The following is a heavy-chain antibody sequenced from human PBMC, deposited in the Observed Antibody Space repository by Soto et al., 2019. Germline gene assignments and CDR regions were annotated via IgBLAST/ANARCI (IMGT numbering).Heavy chain of an antibody. Sequence: QVQLVQSGAEVKKPGSSVKVSCKASGGTFSSYTISWVRQAPGQGLEWMGRIIPILGIANYAQKFQGRVTITADKSTSTAYMELSSLRSEDTAVYYCASQSGDLTFDYWGQGTLVTVSS. D-gene: IGHD4-17*01. CDR3: ASQSGDLTFDY. V-gene: IGHV1-69*02. CDR2: IIPILGIA. CDR1: GGTFSSYT. J-gene: IGHJ4*02.